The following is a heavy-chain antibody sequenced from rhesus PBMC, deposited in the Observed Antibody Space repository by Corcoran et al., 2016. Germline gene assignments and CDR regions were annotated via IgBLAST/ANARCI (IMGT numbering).Heavy chain of an antibody. J-gene: IGHJ4*01. D-gene: IGHD5-24*01. CDR2: IYGSGGST. CDR3: ARGYSSVDY. V-gene: IGHV4S2*01. CDR1: GASITSNS. Sequence: QVQLQESGPGLVKPSETLPLTCAVSGASITSNSWSWIRQAPGKGLEWIGRIYGSGGSTDYNPSLKSRVTISIDTSKNQFSLKLSSVTAADTAVYYCARGYSSVDYWGQGVLVTVSS.